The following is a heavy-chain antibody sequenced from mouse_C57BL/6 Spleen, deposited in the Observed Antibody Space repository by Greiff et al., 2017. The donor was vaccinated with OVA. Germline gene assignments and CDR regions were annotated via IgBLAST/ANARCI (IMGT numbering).Heavy chain of an antibody. CDR1: GYTFTSYW. V-gene: IGHV1-53*01. J-gene: IGHJ1*03. CDR2: INPSNGGT. CDR3: AGCYHGNWYCDV. D-gene: IGHD3-3*01. Sequence: QVQLQQPGTELVKPGASVKLSCKASGYTFTSYWMHWVKQRPGQGLEWIGNINPSNGGTTYNEKFKSKATLTVDKYSSTAYMQLSRLTSKDSAVYYCAGCYHGNWYCDVWGTGTTGTVSS.